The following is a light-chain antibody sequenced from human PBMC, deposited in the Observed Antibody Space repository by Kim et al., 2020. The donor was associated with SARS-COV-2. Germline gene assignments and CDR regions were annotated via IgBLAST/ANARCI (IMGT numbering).Light chain of an antibody. CDR2: EIS. CDR1: LSDVGSYNL. V-gene: IGLV2-23*02. J-gene: IGLJ3*02. CDR3: CSYAVSSTWV. Sequence: GHSLTIPCTGRLSDVGSYNLVSGYQQHPGKAPKLMIYEISKRPSGVSNRFSGSKSGNTASLTISGLQAEDEADYYCCSYAVSSTWVFGGGTKLTVL.